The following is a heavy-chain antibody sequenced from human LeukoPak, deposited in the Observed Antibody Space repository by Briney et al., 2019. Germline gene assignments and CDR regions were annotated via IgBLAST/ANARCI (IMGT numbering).Heavy chain of an antibody. D-gene: IGHD2-15*01. CDR3: ARTPDMMLSPRVHYFDY. J-gene: IGHJ4*02. CDR1: GGSISSYY. V-gene: IGHV4-59*08. Sequence: SETLSLTCTVSGGSISSYYWSWIRQPPGKGLEWIGTIYYNGRTYYNPSLKSRVTISVDTSKNQFSLRLSSVTAADTAVYYCARTPDMMLSPRVHYFDYWGQGTLVTVSS. CDR2: IYYNGRT.